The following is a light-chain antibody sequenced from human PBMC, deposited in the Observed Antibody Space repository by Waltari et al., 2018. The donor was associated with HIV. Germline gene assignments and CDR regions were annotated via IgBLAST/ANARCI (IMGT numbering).Light chain of an antibody. V-gene: IGLV3-19*01. J-gene: IGLJ2*01. Sequence: SSELTQDPAVSVALGQTVKIACLGDSLRKYYASWYRLRPGQAPQLLVYGKTSRPSGIPDRFSASSSGNRAFLTITGARAEDEADYYCACWDRSGDYILFGGGTSLTGL. CDR1: SLRKYY. CDR3: ACWDRSGDYIL. CDR2: GKT.